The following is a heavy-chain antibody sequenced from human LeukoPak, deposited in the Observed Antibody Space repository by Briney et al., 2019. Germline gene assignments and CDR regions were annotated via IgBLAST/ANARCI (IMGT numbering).Heavy chain of an antibody. CDR3: TRQEVGARFDY. CDR2: IRGKANDYAT. Sequence: AGGSLRLSCAASAFTFSDSTIHWVRQASGKGLEWVGRIRGKANDYATGYSASVKGRFTISRDDSKNTAYLQMDSLKTEDTAVYYCTRQEVGARFDYWGHGTLVTVSS. J-gene: IGHJ4*01. D-gene: IGHD5-12*01. V-gene: IGHV3-73*01. CDR1: AFTFSDST.